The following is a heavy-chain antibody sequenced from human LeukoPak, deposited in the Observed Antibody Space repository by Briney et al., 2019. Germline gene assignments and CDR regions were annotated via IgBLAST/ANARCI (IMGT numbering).Heavy chain of an antibody. CDR3: ARLNTALYYYYGMDV. CDR1: GYTFTSYD. Sequence: GASVKVSCKASGYTFTSYDINWVRQATGQGLEWMGWMNPNSGNTGYAQKFQGRVTMTRNTSISTAYMELSSLRSEDTAVYYRARLNTALYYYYGMDVWGQGTTVTVSS. J-gene: IGHJ6*02. CDR2: MNPNSGNT. D-gene: IGHD5-18*01. V-gene: IGHV1-8*01.